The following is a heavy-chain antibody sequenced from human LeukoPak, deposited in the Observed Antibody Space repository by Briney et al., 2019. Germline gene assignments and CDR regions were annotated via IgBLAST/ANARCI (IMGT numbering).Heavy chain of an antibody. J-gene: IGHJ4*02. V-gene: IGHV4-34*01. CDR1: GFTFSSYA. CDR3: ARGGSSNIVVVPAAKKGGFDY. D-gene: IGHD2-2*01. Sequence: GALRLYCAASGFTFSSYAMSWVRQPPGKGLEWIGEINHSGSTNYNPSLKSRVTISVDTSKNQFSLKLSSVTAADTAVYYCARGGSSNIVVVPAAKKGGFDYWGQGTLVTVSS. CDR2: INHSGST.